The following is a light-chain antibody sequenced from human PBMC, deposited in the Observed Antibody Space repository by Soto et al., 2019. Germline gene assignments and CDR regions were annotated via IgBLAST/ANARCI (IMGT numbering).Light chain of an antibody. J-gene: IGLJ1*01. CDR2: DVT. CDR3: CSYAGYYTHYV. CDR1: SSDVGGYDY. Sequence: SVLTQPRSVSGSPGQSVTISCTGTSSDVGGYDYVSWYQQHPGKAPKLMISDVTKRPSGVPDRFSGSKSGNTASLTISGLQAEDEADYYCCSYAGYYTHYVFGTGTKVTVL. V-gene: IGLV2-11*01.